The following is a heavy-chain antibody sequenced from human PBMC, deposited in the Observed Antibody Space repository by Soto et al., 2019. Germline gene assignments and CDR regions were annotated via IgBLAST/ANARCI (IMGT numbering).Heavy chain of an antibody. D-gene: IGHD2-15*01. J-gene: IGHJ4*02. CDR1: GFTFSSYA. V-gene: IGHV3-23*01. CDR2: ISGSGGST. CDR3: AKDFGYCSGGSCYVFVY. Sequence: GESLKISCAASGFTFSSYAMSWVRQAPGKGLEWVSAISGSGGSTYYADSVKGRFTISRDNSKNTLYLQMNSLRAEDTAVYYCAKDFGYCSGGSCYVFVYWGQGTLVTVSS.